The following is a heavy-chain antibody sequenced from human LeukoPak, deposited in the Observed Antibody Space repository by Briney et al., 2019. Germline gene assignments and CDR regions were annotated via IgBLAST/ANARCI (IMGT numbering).Heavy chain of an antibody. V-gene: IGHV3-21*01. D-gene: IGHD2-8*02. CDR2: ISTTSNSI. Sequence: GGSLRLSCAASGITLSGYTMTWVRRAPGKGLEWVSSISTTSNSIYYADSVKGRFTISRDNAKSSLYLQVNSLRVEDTAVYYCAREGKYCTGVLCYDEHWGQGTLVTVSS. CDR3: AREGKYCTGVLCYDEH. CDR1: GITLSGYT. J-gene: IGHJ1*01.